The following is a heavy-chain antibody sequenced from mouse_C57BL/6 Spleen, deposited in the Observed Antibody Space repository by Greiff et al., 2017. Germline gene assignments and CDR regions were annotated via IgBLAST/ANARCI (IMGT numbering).Heavy chain of an antibody. CDR3: ARSRDYDYWYFDV. Sequence: EVQLQQSGPVLVKPGASVKMSCKASGYTFTDYYMNWVKQSHGKSLEWIGVINPYNGGTSYNQKFKGKATLTVDKSSSTAYMELNSLTSEDSAVYYCARSRDYDYWYFDVWGTGTTVTVSS. V-gene: IGHV1-19*01. CDR1: GYTFTDYY. CDR2: INPYNGGT. D-gene: IGHD2-4*01. J-gene: IGHJ1*03.